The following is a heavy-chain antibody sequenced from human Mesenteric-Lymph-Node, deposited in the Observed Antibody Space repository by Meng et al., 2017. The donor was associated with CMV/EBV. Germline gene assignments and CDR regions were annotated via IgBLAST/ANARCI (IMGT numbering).Heavy chain of an antibody. D-gene: IGHD2-2*01. CDR2: IYSGGST. CDR1: GFTVSSNY. Sequence: GGSLRLSCAASGFTVSSNYMSWVRQAPGKGLEWVSVIYSGGSTYYADSVKGRFTISRDNSKNTLYLQKNSLRAEDTAVYYCAREPYCSSTSCSADYWGQGTLVTVSS. CDR3: AREPYCSSTSCSADY. V-gene: IGHV3-66*02. J-gene: IGHJ4*02.